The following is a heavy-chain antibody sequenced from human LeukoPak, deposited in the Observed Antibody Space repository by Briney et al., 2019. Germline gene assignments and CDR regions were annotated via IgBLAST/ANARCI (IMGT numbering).Heavy chain of an antibody. CDR3: ARTPIYYFDNSGYYN. J-gene: IGHJ4*02. D-gene: IGHD3-22*01. CDR1: GGSISRGDYY. V-gene: IGHV4-61*02. CDR2: IYTTGTI. Sequence: PSQTLSLTCTVSGGSISRGDYYWTWIRQPAGKGLEWIGRIYTTGTINYNPSLKSRVTMSVDTSKKQFSLRLSSVTAADTAVYYCARTPIYYFDNSGYYNWGQGTLVTVSS.